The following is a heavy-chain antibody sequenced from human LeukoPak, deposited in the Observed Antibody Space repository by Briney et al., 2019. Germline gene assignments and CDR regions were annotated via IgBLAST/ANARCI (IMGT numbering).Heavy chain of an antibody. J-gene: IGHJ5*02. CDR1: GFPFSDYV. V-gene: IGHV3-30*02. D-gene: IGHD3-16*02. CDR3: ARVIADYVWGSYRFNWFDP. CDR2: IRYDGNNK. Sequence: GGSLRLSCAASGFPFSDYVMHWVRQAPGKGLEWVSVIRYDGNNKYYADSVKGRFTISRDNSKSTLYLQMNSLESEDTAVYYCARVIADYVWGSYRFNWFDPWGQGTLVTVSS.